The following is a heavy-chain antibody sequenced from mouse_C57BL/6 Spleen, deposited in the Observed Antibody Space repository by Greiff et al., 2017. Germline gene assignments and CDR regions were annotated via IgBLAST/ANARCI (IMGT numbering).Heavy chain of an antibody. V-gene: IGHV2-5*01. J-gene: IGHJ4*01. CDR2: IWRGGST. CDR3: AKIPDGYSLMDY. Sequence: VQLQQSGPGLVQPSQSLSITCTVSGFSLTNHGVHWVRQSPGKGLEWLGVIWRGGSTDYNAAFMSKLSITKDNSKSQVFFKMNSLQADDTAIYYCAKIPDGYSLMDYWGQGTSVTVSS. CDR1: GFSLTNHG. D-gene: IGHD2-3*01.